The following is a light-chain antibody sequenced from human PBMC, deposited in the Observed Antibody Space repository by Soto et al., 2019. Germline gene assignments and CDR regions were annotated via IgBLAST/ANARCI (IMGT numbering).Light chain of an antibody. CDR3: QQYENLPT. J-gene: IGKJ5*01. V-gene: IGKV1-33*01. CDR1: QTISSW. Sequence: DIQMTHSPSTLSASVGDRVTITSRAGQTISSWLAWYQQKPGRAPKLLIYDASNLEAGVPSRFRGSGSGTDFTFTISRLQPEDIATYYCQQYENLPTFGQGTRLETK. CDR2: DAS.